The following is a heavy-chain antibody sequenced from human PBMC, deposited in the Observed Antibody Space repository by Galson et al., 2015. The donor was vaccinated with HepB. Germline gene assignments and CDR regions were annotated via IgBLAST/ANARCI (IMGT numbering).Heavy chain of an antibody. CDR1: GFTFSSYG. Sequence: SLRLSCAASGFTFSSYGMHWVRQAPGKGLEWVAVIWYDGSNKYYTDSVKGRFTISRDNSKNTLYLQMNSLRAEDTAVCYCASEVVTGWFDPWGQGTLVTVSS. V-gene: IGHV3-33*01. J-gene: IGHJ5*02. CDR3: ASEVVTGWFDP. D-gene: IGHD4-23*01. CDR2: IWYDGSNK.